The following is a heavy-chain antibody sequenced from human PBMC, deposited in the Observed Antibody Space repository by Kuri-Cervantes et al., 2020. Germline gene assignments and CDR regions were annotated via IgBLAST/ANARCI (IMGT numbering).Heavy chain of an antibody. V-gene: IGHV3-66*01. D-gene: IGHD3-9*01. J-gene: IGHJ4*02. CDR2: IYSGGST. CDR1: GFTVSSNY. CDR3: ARVQWVILAGYYSGLDY. Sequence: GGSLRLSCAASGFTVSSNYMSWVRQAPGKGMEWVSVIYSGGSTYYADSVKGRFTISRDNSKNTLYLQMNSLRAEDTAVYYCARVQWVILAGYYSGLDYWGQGTLVPVSS.